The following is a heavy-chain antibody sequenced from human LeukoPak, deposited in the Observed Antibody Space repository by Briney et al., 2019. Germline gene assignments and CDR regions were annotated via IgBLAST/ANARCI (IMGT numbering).Heavy chain of an antibody. CDR1: GFTFSSYW. J-gene: IGHJ6*02. V-gene: IGHV3-7*01. CDR3: ARDSAYYYGSGSYSVYYYYYYGMDV. D-gene: IGHD3-10*01. Sequence: GGSLRLSCAASGFTFSSYWMSWVRQAPGKGLEWVANIKQDGSEKYYVDSVKGRFTISRYNAKNSLYLQMNSLRAEDTAVYYCARDSAYYYGSGSYSVYYYYYYGMDVWGQGTTVTVSS. CDR2: IKQDGSEK.